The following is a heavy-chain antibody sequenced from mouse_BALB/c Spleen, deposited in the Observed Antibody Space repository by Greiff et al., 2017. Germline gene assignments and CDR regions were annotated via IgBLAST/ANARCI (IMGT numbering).Heavy chain of an antibody. CDR2: ISDGGSYT. J-gene: IGHJ4*01. D-gene: IGHD1-1*01. Sequence: VESGGGLVKPGGSLKLSCAASGFTFSDYYMYWVRQTPEKRLEWVATISDGGSYTYYPDSVKGRFTISRDNAKNNLYLQMSSLKSEDTAMYYCARGELPPMDYWGQGTSVTVSS. V-gene: IGHV5-4*02. CDR3: ARGELPPMDY. CDR1: GFTFSDYY.